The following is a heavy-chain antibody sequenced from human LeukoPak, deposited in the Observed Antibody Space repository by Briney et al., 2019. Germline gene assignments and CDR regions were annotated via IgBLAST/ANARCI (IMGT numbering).Heavy chain of an antibody. CDR2: VFYNGKT. CDR1: GASFRSGGQY. CDR3: ARIFDI. J-gene: IGHJ4*02. V-gene: IGHV4-61*08. Sequence: SETLSLTCTLSGASFRSGGQYWGWIRQTPGKGLEWIGGVFYNGKTNYNPSLKSRVTISLDTSRSQFSLRLSSVTAADTGVYYCARIFDIWGRGTLVTVSS.